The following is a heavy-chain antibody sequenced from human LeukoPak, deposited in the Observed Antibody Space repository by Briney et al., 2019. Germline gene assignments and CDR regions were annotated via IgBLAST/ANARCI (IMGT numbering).Heavy chain of an antibody. Sequence: GASVKVSCKASGGTFSSYAFSWVRQAPGQGLEWMGSIIPILGIANYAQKFQGSVTITADKSTSTAYMELSSLRSEDTAVYYCAVIWFGELLDIRVVDYWGQGTLVTVSS. J-gene: IGHJ4*02. CDR2: IIPILGIA. V-gene: IGHV1-69*04. CDR3: AVIWFGELLDIRVVDY. CDR1: GGTFSSYA. D-gene: IGHD3-10*01.